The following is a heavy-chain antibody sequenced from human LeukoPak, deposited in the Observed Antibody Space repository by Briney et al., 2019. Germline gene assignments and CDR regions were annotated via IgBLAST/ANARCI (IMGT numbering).Heavy chain of an antibody. V-gene: IGHV3-11*04. CDR1: GFTFSDYY. J-gene: IGHJ5*02. D-gene: IGHD3-22*01. Sequence: GGSLRLSCAASGFTFSDYYMSWIRQAPGKGLEWVSYISSSGGTIYYADSVKGRFTISRDNAKNSLYLQMNSLRAEDTAVYYCARATDYYDRSGYYPNWFDPGGQGTLVTVST. CDR2: ISSSGGTI. CDR3: ARATDYYDRSGYYPNWFDP.